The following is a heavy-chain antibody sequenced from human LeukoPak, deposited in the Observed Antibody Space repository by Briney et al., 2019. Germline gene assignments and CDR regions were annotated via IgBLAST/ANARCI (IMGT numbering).Heavy chain of an antibody. D-gene: IGHD2-8*01. Sequence: ASVKVSCKTSGYSFTSYGISWVRQAPGQGLEWMGWISATNGNTKYTQRLQGRVTMTTDTSTRTAYMELRSLRSDDTAIYYCARDMSFAVSMVSPDYWGQGTLVTASS. V-gene: IGHV1-18*01. CDR2: ISATNGNT. CDR3: ARDMSFAVSMVSPDY. J-gene: IGHJ4*02. CDR1: GYSFTSYG.